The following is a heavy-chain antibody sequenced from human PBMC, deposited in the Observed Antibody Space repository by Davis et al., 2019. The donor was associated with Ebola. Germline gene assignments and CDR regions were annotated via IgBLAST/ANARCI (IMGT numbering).Heavy chain of an antibody. V-gene: IGHV3-53*01. CDR3: AVNYYYYYGMDV. CDR2: IYSAGDT. Sequence: GGSLRLSCEASGFTVSSYYMNWVRQAPGKGLEWVSVIYSAGDTYYTDSVKGRFTISRDSSKNTLYLQMNSLRAEDTAVYYCAVNYYYYYGMDVWGQGTTVTVSS. J-gene: IGHJ6*02. CDR1: GFTVSSYY.